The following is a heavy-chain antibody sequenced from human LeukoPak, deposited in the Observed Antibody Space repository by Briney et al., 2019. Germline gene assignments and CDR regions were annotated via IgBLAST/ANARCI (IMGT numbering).Heavy chain of an antibody. V-gene: IGHV4-59*01. D-gene: IGHD5-24*01. CDR1: GGSISTYY. Sequence: SETLSLTCTLSGGSISTYYWSWIRQPPGKGLEWIGYIYHSGSTNYNPSLKSRVTISVDTSKNQFSLKLSSVTAADTAVYYCARGDGYASPIGYWGQGALVTVSS. CDR2: IYHSGST. J-gene: IGHJ4*02. CDR3: ARGDGYASPIGY.